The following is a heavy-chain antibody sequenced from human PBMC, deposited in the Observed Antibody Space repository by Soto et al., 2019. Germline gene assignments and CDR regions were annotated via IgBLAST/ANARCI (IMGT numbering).Heavy chain of an antibody. D-gene: IGHD2-15*01. J-gene: IGHJ6*02. CDR2: IIPIFGTA. Sequence: QVQLVQSGAEVKKPGSSVKVSCKASGGTFSSYAISWVRQAPGQGLEWMGGIIPIFGTANYAQKFQGRVTIAADKSTSTAYMELSSLRSEDTAVYYCASNGGYCSGGSVYPLHYGMDVWGQGTTVTVSS. CDR3: ASNGGYCSGGSVYPLHYGMDV. V-gene: IGHV1-69*06. CDR1: GGTFSSYA.